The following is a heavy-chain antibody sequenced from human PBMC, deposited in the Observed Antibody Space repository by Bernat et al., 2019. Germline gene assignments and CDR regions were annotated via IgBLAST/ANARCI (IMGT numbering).Heavy chain of an antibody. D-gene: IGHD3-22*01. Sequence: EVQLVESGGGLVKPGGSLRLSCAASEFTFSSYSMNWVRQAPGKGLEWVSSISSSSSYIYYADSVKGRFTISRDNAKNSLYLQMNSLRAEDTALYYCAREDSSGYYPYYYYYGMDVWGQGTTVTVSS. CDR2: ISSSSSYI. CDR1: EFTFSSYS. CDR3: AREDSSGYYPYYYYYGMDV. J-gene: IGHJ6*02. V-gene: IGHV3-21*01.